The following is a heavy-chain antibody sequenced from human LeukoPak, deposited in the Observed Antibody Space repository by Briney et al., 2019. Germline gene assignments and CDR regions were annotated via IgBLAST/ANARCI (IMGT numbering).Heavy chain of an antibody. Sequence: GASVKVSCKASGFTFTSSAMQWVRQARGQRLEWIGWIVVGSGNTNYAQKFQERVTITRDMSTSTAYMELSSLRSEGTAVYYCAAVYKGGGNYFDYWGQGTLVTVSS. CDR2: IVVGSGNT. D-gene: IGHD1-26*01. V-gene: IGHV1-58*02. CDR3: AAVYKGGGNYFDY. J-gene: IGHJ4*02. CDR1: GFTFTSSA.